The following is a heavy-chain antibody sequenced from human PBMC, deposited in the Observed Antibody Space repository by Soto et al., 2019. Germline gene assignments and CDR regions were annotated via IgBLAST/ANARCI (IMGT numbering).Heavy chain of an antibody. V-gene: IGHV3-23*01. Sequence: GGSLRLSCAASGFTFSSYAMSWVRQAPGKGLEWVSAISGSGGRTYYADSVKGRFTISRDNSKNTLYLQMNSLRAEDTAVYYCAKVGDRPLLRYVVGVFDPWGQGTLVTVSS. CDR3: AKVGDRPLLRYVVGVFDP. J-gene: IGHJ5*02. D-gene: IGHD2-15*01. CDR1: GFTFSSYA. CDR2: ISGSGGRT.